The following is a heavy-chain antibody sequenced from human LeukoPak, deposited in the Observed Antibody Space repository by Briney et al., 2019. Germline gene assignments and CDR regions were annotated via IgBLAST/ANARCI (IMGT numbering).Heavy chain of an antibody. CDR2: IHISGTT. J-gene: IGHJ5*02. V-gene: IGHV4-4*07. CDR3: ARGDLYDGGGRNWFDP. CDR1: GDSMRSFY. D-gene: IGHD3-16*01. Sequence: SETLSLTCTVSGDSMRSFYWSFIRQPAGKGLEWIGRIHISGTTWYNASLKSRVAMSVDTSKNQFSLRLTSVTAADTAVYYCARGDLYDGGGRNWFDPWGQGTLVTVSS.